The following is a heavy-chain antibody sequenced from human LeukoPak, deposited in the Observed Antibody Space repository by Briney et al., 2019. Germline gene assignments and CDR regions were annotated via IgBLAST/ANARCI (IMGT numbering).Heavy chain of an antibody. CDR2: ISPSADRT. V-gene: IGHV3-23*01. CDR3: AIMHGYYDGSGYWVQ. CDR1: GFTFSSYA. Sequence: PGGSLRLSCAASGFTFSSYAMSWVRQAPGKGLEWVSFISPSADRTSSADSVEGRFTISRDNPRNTLYLQMNSLRDEDTAVYYCAIMHGYYDGSGYWVQWGQGTLVTVSS. D-gene: IGHD3-22*01. J-gene: IGHJ4*02.